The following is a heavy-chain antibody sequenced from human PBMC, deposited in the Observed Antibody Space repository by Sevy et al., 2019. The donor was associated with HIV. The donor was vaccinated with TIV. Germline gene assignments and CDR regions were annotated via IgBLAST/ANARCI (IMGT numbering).Heavy chain of an antibody. V-gene: IGHV4-4*07. CDR1: GGSISSYY. Sequence: SETLSLTCTVSGGSISSYYWSWIRQPAGKGLEWIGRIYTSGSTNYNPSLKSRVTMSVDTSKNQFSLKLSSVTAADTAVYYCARDMPGSSSYYFDYWGQGTLVTVSS. J-gene: IGHJ4*02. D-gene: IGHD6-13*01. CDR2: IYTSGST. CDR3: ARDMPGSSSYYFDY.